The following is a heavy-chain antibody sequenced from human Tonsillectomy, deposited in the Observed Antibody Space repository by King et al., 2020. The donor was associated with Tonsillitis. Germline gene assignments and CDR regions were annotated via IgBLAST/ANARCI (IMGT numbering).Heavy chain of an antibody. Sequence: VQLVESGGGVVQPGRSLRLSCAASGFTFSNFGMHWVRQAPGKGLEWVALVSYDGSDKYYADSVKGRFTISRDNSKNTLYLQMNSLRAEDTAVYYCTKDGGQQWLDYYFDYWGQGTLVTVSS. J-gene: IGHJ4*02. D-gene: IGHD6-19*01. CDR3: TKDGGQQWLDYYFDY. V-gene: IGHV3-30*18. CDR1: GFTFSNFG. CDR2: VSYDGSDK.